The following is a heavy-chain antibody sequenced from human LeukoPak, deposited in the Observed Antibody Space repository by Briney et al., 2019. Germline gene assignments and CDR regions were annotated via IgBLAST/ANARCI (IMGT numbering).Heavy chain of an antibody. J-gene: IGHJ4*02. D-gene: IGHD1-14*01. CDR2: IKQDGTEK. V-gene: IGHV3-7*04. CDR3: ARARIDY. Sequence: PGGSLRLSCAASGFTFSTYWMTWVRRAPGKGLEWVANIKQDGTEKYYVDSVKGRFTISRDNAKNSLYLQMNSLRDEDTAVYYCARARIDYWGQGTLVTVSS. CDR1: GFTFSTYW.